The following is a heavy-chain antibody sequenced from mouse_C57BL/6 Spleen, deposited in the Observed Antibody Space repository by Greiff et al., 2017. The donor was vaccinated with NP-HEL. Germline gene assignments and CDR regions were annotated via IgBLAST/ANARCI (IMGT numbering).Heavy chain of an antibody. D-gene: IGHD1-1*01. V-gene: IGHV5-4*01. CDR1: GFTFSSYA. Sequence: EVKLMESGGGLVKPGGSLKLSCAASGFTFSSYAMSWVRQTPEKRLEWVATISDGGSYTYYPDNVKGRFTISRDNAKNNLYLQMSHLKSEDTAMYYCARDYGSSYPLFAYWGQGTLVTVSA. J-gene: IGHJ3*01. CDR3: ARDYGSSYPLFAY. CDR2: ISDGGSYT.